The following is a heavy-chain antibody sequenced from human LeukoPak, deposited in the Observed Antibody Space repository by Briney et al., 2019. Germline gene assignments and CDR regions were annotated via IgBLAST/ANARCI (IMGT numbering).Heavy chain of an antibody. D-gene: IGHD2-15*01. CDR3: AGGFAGLPFDY. CDR1: GFTFSSYG. CDR2: ISYDGSNK. Sequence: PGRSLRLSCAASGFTFSSYGMHWVRQAPGKGLEWVAVISYDGSNKYYADSVKGRFTISRDNSKNTLYLQMNSLRAEDTAVYYCAGGFAGLPFDYWGQGTLVTVSS. V-gene: IGHV3-30*03. J-gene: IGHJ4*02.